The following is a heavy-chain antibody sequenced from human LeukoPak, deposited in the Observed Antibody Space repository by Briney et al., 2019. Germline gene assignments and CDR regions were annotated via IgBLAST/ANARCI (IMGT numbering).Heavy chain of an antibody. J-gene: IGHJ6*02. CDR2: IKEDGSAK. CDR3: VMDMDV. V-gene: IGHV3-7*05. Sequence: LTGGSLRLSCAASGFIFSSYWMNWVRQAPGKGLEWVANIKEDGSAKYYVDSVKGRFTISRDNAKNSLYLQMNSLGAEDTAVYYCVMDMDVWGQGTTVTVSS. CDR1: GFIFSSYW.